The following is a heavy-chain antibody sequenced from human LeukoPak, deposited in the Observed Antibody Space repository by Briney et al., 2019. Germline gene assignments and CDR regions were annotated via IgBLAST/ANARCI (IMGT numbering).Heavy chain of an antibody. CDR2: IIPILGTA. D-gene: IGHD2-2*02. Sequence: SVKVSCKASGGTFSSYAISWVRQAPGQGLEWMGGIIPILGTANYAQKFQGRVTITADESTSTAYMELSSLRSEDTAVYYCARETMRYCSSTSCYKGEFDYWGQGTLVTVSS. CDR3: ARETMRYCSSTSCYKGEFDY. V-gene: IGHV1-69*13. J-gene: IGHJ4*02. CDR1: GGTFSSYA.